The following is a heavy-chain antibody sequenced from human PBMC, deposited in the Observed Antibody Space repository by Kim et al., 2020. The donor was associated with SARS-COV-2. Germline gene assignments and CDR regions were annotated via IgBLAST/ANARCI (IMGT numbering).Heavy chain of an antibody. V-gene: IGHV3-11*06. D-gene: IGHD5-12*01. CDR3: ARDCNSGYRGGYYFDY. Sequence: SWKARFTTSRDTAKTSLYLQMSSLRAEDTAVYYCARDCNSGYRGGYYFDYWGQGTLVTVSS. J-gene: IGHJ4*02.